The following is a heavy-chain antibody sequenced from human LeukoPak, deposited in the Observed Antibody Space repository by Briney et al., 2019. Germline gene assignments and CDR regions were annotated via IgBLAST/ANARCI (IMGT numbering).Heavy chain of an antibody. Sequence: PSETLSLTCAVSGYSMSSGYYWGWIRQPPGKGLEWIGCIYHSGSTYYNLSLKRRVTISVDTSKNQFSLKLSSVTAADTAVYYCARVGAMVRGALEAFDYWGQGTLVTVSS. CDR3: ARVGAMVRGALEAFDY. CDR1: GYSMSSGYY. V-gene: IGHV4-38-2*01. CDR2: IYHSGST. J-gene: IGHJ4*02. D-gene: IGHD3-10*01.